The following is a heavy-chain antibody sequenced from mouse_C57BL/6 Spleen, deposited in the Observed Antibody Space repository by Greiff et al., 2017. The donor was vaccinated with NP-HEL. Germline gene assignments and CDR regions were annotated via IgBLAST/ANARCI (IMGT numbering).Heavy chain of an antibody. D-gene: IGHD2-3*01. CDR2: IWSDGST. Sequence: QVQLQQSGPGLVAPSQSLSITCTVSGFSLTSYGVHWVRQPPGTGLAWLVVIWSDGSTTYNSALETRLSISKDNSNSQVFLKMNSLQTDDTAMYYCARHDDGPWFAYWGQGTLVTVSA. J-gene: IGHJ3*01. CDR1: GFSLTSYG. CDR3: ARHDDGPWFAY. V-gene: IGHV2-6-1*01.